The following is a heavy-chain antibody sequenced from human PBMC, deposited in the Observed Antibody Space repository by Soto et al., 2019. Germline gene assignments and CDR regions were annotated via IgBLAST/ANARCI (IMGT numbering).Heavy chain of an antibody. Sequence: SVKVSCKASGGTFSSYAISWVRQAPGQGLEWMGGIIPIFGTANYAQKFQGRVAITADESTSTAYMELSSLRSEDTAVYYCARDVDTAMVSRYGMDVWGQGTTVTVSS. CDR3: ARDVDTAMVSRYGMDV. CDR2: IIPIFGTA. V-gene: IGHV1-69*13. D-gene: IGHD5-18*01. CDR1: GGTFSSYA. J-gene: IGHJ6*02.